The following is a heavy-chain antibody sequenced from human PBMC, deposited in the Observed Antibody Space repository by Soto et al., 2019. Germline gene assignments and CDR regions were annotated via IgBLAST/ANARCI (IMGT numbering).Heavy chain of an antibody. CDR2: IRQDGHEK. CDR3: ARDLPGYFCTTNCYYYFDF. D-gene: IGHD2-2*01. Sequence: GRSLRLSCAVSGFTFTSYSMTWVRQAPGEGLEWVANIRQDGHEKYYVDPVRGRFTISRDNAQKSLYLQMDSLRAEATAMYYFARDLPGYFCTTNCYYYFDFGGQGTLVTVSS. CDR1: GFTFTSYS. V-gene: IGHV3-7*03. J-gene: IGHJ4*02.